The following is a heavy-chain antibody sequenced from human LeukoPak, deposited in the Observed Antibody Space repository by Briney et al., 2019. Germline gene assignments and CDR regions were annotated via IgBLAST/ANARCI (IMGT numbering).Heavy chain of an antibody. CDR1: GFTLSSNY. CDR3: ARDAGAVAGYYFDY. Sequence: GGSLTLSCAASGFTLSSNYMSWLRQAPGKGLEWVSVIYSGGSTYYADSVKGRFTISRDNSKNTLYLQMNSLRAEDTAVYYCARDAGAVAGYYFDYWGQGTLVTVSS. D-gene: IGHD6-19*01. V-gene: IGHV3-53*01. J-gene: IGHJ4*02. CDR2: IYSGGST.